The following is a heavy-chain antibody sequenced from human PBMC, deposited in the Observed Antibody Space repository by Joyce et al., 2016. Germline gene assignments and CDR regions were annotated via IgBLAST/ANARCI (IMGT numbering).Heavy chain of an antibody. CDR2: ISYDGSNK. D-gene: IGHD2-2*01. V-gene: IGHV3-30*03. CDR3: ARALGWDSNSCHDY. CDR1: GFTFSNYG. Sequence: QVQLVEYGGGVVQPGRSLRLSCAASGFTFSNYGMHWVRQAPGKGLEWVAVISYDGSNKYYVDYVKCRFTISRDNSKNTLYLQMNSLRPEDTAVYYCARALGWDSNSCHDYWGQGTLVTVSS. J-gene: IGHJ4*02.